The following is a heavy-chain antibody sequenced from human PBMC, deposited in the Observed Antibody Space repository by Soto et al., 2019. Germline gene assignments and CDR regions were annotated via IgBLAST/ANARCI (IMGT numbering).Heavy chain of an antibody. V-gene: IGHV1-69*06. Sequence: GTSVKVSCKASGGTLRSYAIRWVRQAPVQGREWMGVIIPIFGTANYAQKFQGRFTITADKSTSTAYMELSSLGYEDTAVYYCARDLENNWNYHDYYGMDVWGQGTTVTVSS. CDR1: GGTLRSYA. CDR3: ARDLENNWNYHDYYGMDV. J-gene: IGHJ6*02. D-gene: IGHD1-20*01. CDR2: IIPIFGTA.